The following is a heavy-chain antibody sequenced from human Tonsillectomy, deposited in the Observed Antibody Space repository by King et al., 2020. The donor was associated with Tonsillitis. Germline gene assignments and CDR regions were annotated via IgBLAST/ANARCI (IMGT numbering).Heavy chain of an antibody. J-gene: IGHJ4*02. V-gene: IGHV5-51*03. CDR2: IYPSDSDT. D-gene: IGHD3-10*01. Sequence: QLVQSGAEVKKPGESLKISCKGSGYRFTTYWIGWVRQMPGKGLEWMGIIYPSDSDTRYRPSFQGQVTISVDKSISTAYLQWSSLKASDTAMYFCARRAYGSGSYSDYWGQGTLVTVSS. CDR1: GYRFTTYW. CDR3: ARRAYGSGSYSDY.